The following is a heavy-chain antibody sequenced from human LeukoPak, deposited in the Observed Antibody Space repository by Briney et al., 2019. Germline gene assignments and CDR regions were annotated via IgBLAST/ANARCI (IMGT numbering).Heavy chain of an antibody. CDR2: ISSSSSYI. CDR3: ARDTTIFGVGYYYYMDV. CDR1: GFTFSSYS. D-gene: IGHD3-3*01. V-gene: IGHV3-21*01. J-gene: IGHJ6*03. Sequence: GGSLRLSCAASGFTFSSYSMNWVRQAPGKGLEWVSSISSSSSYIYYADSVKGRFTISRDNAKNSLYLQMNSLRAEDTAVYYCARDTTIFGVGYYYYMDVWGKGTTVTVSS.